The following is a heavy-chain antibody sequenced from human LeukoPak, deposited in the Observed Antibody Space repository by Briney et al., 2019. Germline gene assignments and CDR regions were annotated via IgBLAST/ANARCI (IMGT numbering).Heavy chain of an antibody. CDR3: ARNLGYCSGGSCTLAAFDI. CDR2: LNAGNGNT. J-gene: IGHJ3*02. CDR1: GYTFTSYA. D-gene: IGHD2-15*01. Sequence: ASVKVSCKASGYTFTSYAMHWVRQAPGQRLEWMGWLNAGNGNTKYSQEFQGRITITRDTSASTAYMELSSLRSEDMAVYYCARNLGYCSGGSCTLAAFDIWGQGTMVTVSS. V-gene: IGHV1-3*03.